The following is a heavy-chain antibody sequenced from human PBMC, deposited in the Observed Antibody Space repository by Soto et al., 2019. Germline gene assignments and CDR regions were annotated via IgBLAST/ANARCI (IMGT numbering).Heavy chain of an antibody. J-gene: IGHJ3*02. CDR2: IYWDDDK. CDR3: AHSCPGVVNPHAFDI. Sequence: QITLKESGPTLVKPTQTLTLTCTFSGFSLSTSGVGVGWIRQPPGKALEWLALIYWDDDKRYSPSLKSRLTITKDTSKNQVVLTMTKMDPVDTATYYCAHSCPGVVNPHAFDIWGQGTMVTVSS. D-gene: IGHD3-3*01. CDR1: GFSLSTSGVG. V-gene: IGHV2-5*02.